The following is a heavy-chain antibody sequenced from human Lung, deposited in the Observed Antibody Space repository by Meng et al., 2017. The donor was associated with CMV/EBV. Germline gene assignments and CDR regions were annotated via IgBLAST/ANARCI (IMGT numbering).Heavy chain of an antibody. CDR2: MNPKSGGA. CDR3: AREGLVGDLRYFNL. CDR1: GYSFTDYH. D-gene: IGHD3-16*01. V-gene: IGHV1-2*02. J-gene: IGHJ2*01. Sequence: QGQVGEVGAGVKKPGASVKVSCKGSGYSFTDYHIHWVRQAPGQGLEWMGWMNPKSGGANYAQKFQGRVTMTRDTSISTAYMELSRLRSDDTAVYYCAREGLVGDLRYFNLWGRGTLVTVSS.